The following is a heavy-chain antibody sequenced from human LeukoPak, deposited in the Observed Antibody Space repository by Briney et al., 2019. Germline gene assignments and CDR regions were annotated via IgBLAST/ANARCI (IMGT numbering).Heavy chain of an antibody. D-gene: IGHD6-25*01. CDR2: IYYSGSA. CDR1: GGSISDYS. V-gene: IGHV4-59*01. CDR3: ARAGGVKTAALDLDY. Sequence: SETLSLTCTVSGGSISDYSWSWIRQPPGKGLEWIGNIYYSGSANHNPSLKSRVTISRDTSKNQFSLKLTSVTAADTAVYYCARAGGVKTAALDLDYWGQGTLVTVSS. J-gene: IGHJ4*02.